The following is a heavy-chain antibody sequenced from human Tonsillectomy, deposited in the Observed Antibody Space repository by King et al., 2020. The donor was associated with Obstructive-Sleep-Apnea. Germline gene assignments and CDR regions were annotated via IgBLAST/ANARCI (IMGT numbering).Heavy chain of an antibody. D-gene: IGHD1/OR15-1a*01. CDR2: INHSGST. J-gene: IGHJ6*02. CDR3: AAKQNYYYGMDV. CDR1: GVSFSDYY. V-gene: IGHV4-34*01. Sequence: VQLQQWGAGLLKPSETLSLTCAVYGVSFSDYYWSWIRQPPGKGLEWIGEINHSGSTSYNPSLKSRVTISVDTSKNQFSLNLTSVTAADTAVYYCAAKQNYYYGMDVWGQGTTVTVSS.